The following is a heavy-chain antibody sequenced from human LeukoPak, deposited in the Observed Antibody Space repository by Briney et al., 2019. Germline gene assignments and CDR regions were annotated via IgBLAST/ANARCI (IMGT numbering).Heavy chain of an antibody. CDR3: AKDMDHDYDDYGFDY. CDR2: ISYDGSNK. Sequence: GGSLRLSCAASGFTFSSYAMHWVRQPPGKGLEWVAVISYDGSNKYYADSVKGRCTISRDNSKNTVYLQMNSLRAEDTAVYYCAKDMDHDYDDYGFDYWGQGTPVTVSS. V-gene: IGHV3-30*04. CDR1: GFTFSSYA. D-gene: IGHD4-17*01. J-gene: IGHJ4*02.